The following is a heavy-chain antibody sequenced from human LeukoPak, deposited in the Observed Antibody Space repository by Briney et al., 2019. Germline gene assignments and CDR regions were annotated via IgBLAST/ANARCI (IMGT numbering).Heavy chain of an antibody. J-gene: IGHJ6*02. CDR3: ARARPEYCSGGSCYYSLYYGMDV. D-gene: IGHD2-15*01. CDR1: GYSFTSYW. V-gene: IGHV5-51*01. Sequence: GESLKISCKGSGYSFTSYWIGWVRQMPGKGLEWMGIIYPGDSDTRNSPSFQGQVTISADKSISTAYLQWSSLKASDTAMYYCARARPEYCSGGSCYYSLYYGMDVWGQGTTVTVSS. CDR2: IYPGDSDT.